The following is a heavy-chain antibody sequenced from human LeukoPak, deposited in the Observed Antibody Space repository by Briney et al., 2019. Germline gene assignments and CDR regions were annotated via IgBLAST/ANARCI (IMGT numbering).Heavy chain of an antibody. Sequence: GRSLRLSCAASGFTFDDYAMHWVRQAPGKGLEWVSGISWNSGSIGHADSVKGRFTISRDNAKNSLYLQMNSLRAEDMALYCCAKAVAATTQDAFDIWGQGTMVTVSS. V-gene: IGHV3-9*03. D-gene: IGHD2-15*01. CDR1: GFTFDDYA. CDR3: AKAVAATTQDAFDI. J-gene: IGHJ3*02. CDR2: ISWNSGSI.